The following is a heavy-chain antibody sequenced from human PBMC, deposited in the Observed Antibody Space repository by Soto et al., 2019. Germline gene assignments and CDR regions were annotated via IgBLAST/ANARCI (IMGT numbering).Heavy chain of an antibody. CDR2: IIPIFGTA. CDR1: GGTFSSYA. D-gene: IGHD3-10*01. J-gene: IGHJ5*02. Sequence: GASVKVSCKASGGTFSSYAISWVRQAPGQGLEWMGGIIPIFGTANYAQKFQGRVTITADESTSTAYMELSSLRSEDTAVYYCARLKGYGSGSYTSTHRQKKNWFDPWGQGTLVTAPQ. CDR3: ARLKGYGSGSYTSTHRQKKNWFDP. V-gene: IGHV1-69*13.